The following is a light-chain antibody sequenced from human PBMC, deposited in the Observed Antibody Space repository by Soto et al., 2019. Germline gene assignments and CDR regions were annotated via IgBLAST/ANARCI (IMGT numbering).Light chain of an antibody. CDR3: SSYTSINSYV. V-gene: IGLV2-14*03. Sequence: SALTQPASVSGSPGQSITISCTGTSSDVGGYNYVSWYQQHPGKAPKLMIYYVSHRPSGVSNRFSGSKSGNTASLTISGLQAEDEADYYCSSYTSINSYVFGTGTKLTVL. CDR1: SSDVGGYNY. J-gene: IGLJ1*01. CDR2: YVS.